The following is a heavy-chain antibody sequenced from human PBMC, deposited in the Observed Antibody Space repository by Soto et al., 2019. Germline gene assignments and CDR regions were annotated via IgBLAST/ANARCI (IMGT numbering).Heavy chain of an antibody. CDR3: ARGNSPVNVH. J-gene: IGHJ4*02. CDR1: GFTFYNYE. D-gene: IGHD3-16*02. V-gene: IGHV3-48*03. CDR2: ITSSGSTI. Sequence: EVQLVESGGDLVQPGGSLRLSCAASGFTFYNYEMNWVRQAPGQGLEWVSYITSSGSTIYYADSVKGRFTISRDNAKNSLYLQMNSLRVEDTAVYYCARGNSPVNVHWGQGTLVTVSS.